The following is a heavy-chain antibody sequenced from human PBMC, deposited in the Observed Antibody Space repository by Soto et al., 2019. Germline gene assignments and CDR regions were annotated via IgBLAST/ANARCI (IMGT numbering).Heavy chain of an antibody. Sequence: QITLKESGPPLVKPTQTLTLTCTFSGFSLSTSGVGVGWIRQPPGKALEWLALIYWDDDKRYSPSLKSRLTSTKDTSKNQVVHTMTNMDPVDAATYYCAPSARIELGQDAFDIWGQGTMVTVSS. CDR2: IYWDDDK. CDR3: APSARIELGQDAFDI. CDR1: GFSLSTSGVG. D-gene: IGHD5-18*01. V-gene: IGHV2-5*02. J-gene: IGHJ3*02.